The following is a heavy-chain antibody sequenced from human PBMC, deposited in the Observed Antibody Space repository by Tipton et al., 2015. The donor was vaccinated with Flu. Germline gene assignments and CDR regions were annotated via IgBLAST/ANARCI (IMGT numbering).Heavy chain of an antibody. Sequence: SLRLSCAVSGFSFSSYEMNWVRQAPGKGLEWVSFISPSGTTKYHADAVKGRFTISRDNAKNSLYLQMNSLRAGDTAVYYCARGFIRLCDYWGQGTLVTVSS. J-gene: IGHJ4*02. CDR2: ISPSGTTK. CDR3: ARGFIRLCDY. D-gene: IGHD3-16*01. V-gene: IGHV3-48*03. CDR1: GFSFSSYE.